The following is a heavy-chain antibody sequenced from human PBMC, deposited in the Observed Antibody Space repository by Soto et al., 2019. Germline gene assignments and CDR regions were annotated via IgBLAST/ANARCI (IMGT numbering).Heavy chain of an antibody. J-gene: IGHJ4*02. CDR2: INHSGST. CDR1: GGSFSGYY. D-gene: IGHD3-10*01. CDR3: ARDRRRGGRYFDY. Sequence: SETVSLTCAVYGGSFSGYYWSWIRQPPGKGLEWIGEINHSGSTNYNPSLKSRVTISVDTSKNQFSLKLSSVTAADTAVYYCARDRRRGGRYFDYWGQGTLVTVSS. V-gene: IGHV4-34*01.